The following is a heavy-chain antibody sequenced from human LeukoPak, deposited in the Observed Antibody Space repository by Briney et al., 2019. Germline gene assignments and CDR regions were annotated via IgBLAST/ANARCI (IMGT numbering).Heavy chain of an antibody. Sequence: GASVTVSFTASGYTFTGYYMHWVRQAPGQGLERMGWINPNSGGTNYAQKFQGRVTMTRDTSISTAYMELSRLRSDDTAVYYCASSRMGYSSSWYIEASFDYWGQGTLVTVSS. D-gene: IGHD6-13*01. V-gene: IGHV1-2*02. CDR2: INPNSGGT. J-gene: IGHJ4*02. CDR1: GYTFTGYY. CDR3: ASSRMGYSSSWYIEASFDY.